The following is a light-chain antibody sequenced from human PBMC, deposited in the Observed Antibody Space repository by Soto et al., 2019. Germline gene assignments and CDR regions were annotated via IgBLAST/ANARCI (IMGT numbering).Light chain of an antibody. V-gene: IGLV1-40*01. Sequence: QSVLTQPLSVSGAPGQRVTISCTGSRSNIGAGYDVHWYQQLQGTAPKLLIYGTNNRPSGVPDRFSGSKSGMSASLAITGLQAADEANYYCQSYDNSLSGSRVFGGGTKLTVL. J-gene: IGLJ3*02. CDR1: RSNIGAGYD. CDR3: QSYDNSLSGSRV. CDR2: GTN.